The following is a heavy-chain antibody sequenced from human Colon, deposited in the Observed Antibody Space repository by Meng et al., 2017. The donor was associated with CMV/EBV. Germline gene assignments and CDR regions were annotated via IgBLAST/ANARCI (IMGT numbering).Heavy chain of an antibody. CDR3: ARAPIAARQGYFDF. J-gene: IGHJ4*02. Sequence: GESLKISCAASGFTFTQYPMNWVRQPPGKGLEWVSSISYTGSYIDYADSVKGRFTISRDNANNSLYLQMNSLRVEDTAVYYCARAPIAARQGYFDFWGQGALVTVSS. CDR1: GFTFTQYP. CDR2: ISYTGSYI. D-gene: IGHD6-6*01. V-gene: IGHV3-21*01.